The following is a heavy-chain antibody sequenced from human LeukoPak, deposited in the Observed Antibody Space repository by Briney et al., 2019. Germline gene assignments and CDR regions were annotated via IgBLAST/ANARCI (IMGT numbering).Heavy chain of an antibody. J-gene: IGHJ5*02. CDR1: GGSISSGSYY. CDR2: IYTSGST. V-gene: IGHV4-61*02. CDR3: ARGARRATIFGVVPPNWFDP. D-gene: IGHD3-3*01. Sequence: SETLSLTCTVSGGSISSGSYYWSWIRQPAGKGLEWIGRIYTSGSTNYNPSLKSRVTISVDTSKNQFSLKLSSVTAADTAVYYCARGARRATIFGVVPPNWFDPWGQGTLVTVSS.